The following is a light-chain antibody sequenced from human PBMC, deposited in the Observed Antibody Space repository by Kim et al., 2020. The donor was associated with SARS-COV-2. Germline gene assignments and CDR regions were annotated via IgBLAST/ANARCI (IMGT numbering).Light chain of an antibody. Sequence: SVSPGERATLSCRASESVTTNLAWYQQKRGQAPRLLIYGASTRATGIPARLSGSGSGTEFTLTINSLQSEDFAIYYCQQYEKRPPTFGQGTKLEI. CDR3: QQYEKRPPT. J-gene: IGKJ2*01. CDR1: ESVTTN. CDR2: GAS. V-gene: IGKV3-15*01.